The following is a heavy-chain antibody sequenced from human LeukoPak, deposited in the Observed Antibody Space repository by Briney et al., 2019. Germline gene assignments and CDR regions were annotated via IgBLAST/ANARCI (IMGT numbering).Heavy chain of an antibody. CDR3: AREVRRDGYNRFDY. CDR1: GFTVSSYY. J-gene: IGHJ4*02. CDR2: IYSGGNT. V-gene: IGHV3-66*01. Sequence: GGSLRLSCAASGFTVSSYYMSWVRQAPGKGLEWVSIIYSGGNTVYADSVKGRFTTSRDNAKNSLYLRMNSLRAEDTAVYYCAREVRRDGYNRFDYWGQGTLVTVSS. D-gene: IGHD5-24*01.